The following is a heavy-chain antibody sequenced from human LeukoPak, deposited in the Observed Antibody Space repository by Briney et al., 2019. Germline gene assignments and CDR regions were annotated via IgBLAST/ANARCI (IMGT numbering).Heavy chain of an antibody. V-gene: IGHV2-5*02. CDR3: AHTFFLFVSCWGGGGGFDY. CDR2: IYWDDDK. D-gene: IGHD3-16*01. J-gene: IGHJ4*02. Sequence: ESGPTLVKPTQTLXLTCTFSGFSLGTSGVGVGWIRQPPGKALEWLALIYWDDDKRYSPSLKSRLTITKDTSKNQVVLTMTNMVSVDKAIFFCAHTFFLFVSCWGGGGGFDYWGQGTLVTVSS. CDR1: GFSLGTSGVG.